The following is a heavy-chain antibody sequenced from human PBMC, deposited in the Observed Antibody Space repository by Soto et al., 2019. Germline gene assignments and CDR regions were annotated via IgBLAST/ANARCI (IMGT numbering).Heavy chain of an antibody. CDR1: GGSISSNSYY. CDR2: IYYSGAT. Sequence: PSETLSLTCTVSGGSISSNSYYWGWLRQPPGKGLEWIGDIYYSGATYNNPSLRSRVSMSIDTSKDQFSLKLKSVTAADTALYFCARQRTSVVTQAYFDVWGPGSLVTAPQ. D-gene: IGHD2-21*02. CDR3: ARQRTSVVTQAYFDV. J-gene: IGHJ4*02. V-gene: IGHV4-39*01.